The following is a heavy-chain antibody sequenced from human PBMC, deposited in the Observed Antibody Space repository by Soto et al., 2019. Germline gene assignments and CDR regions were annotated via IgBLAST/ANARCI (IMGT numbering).Heavy chain of an antibody. CDR2: IYYSGST. V-gene: IGHV4-61*01. J-gene: IGHJ4*02. CDR3: ANYPTTVTSDY. CDR1: GGSVSSGSYY. Sequence: QVQLQESGPGLVKPSETLSLTCTVSGGSVSSGSYYWSWIRQPPGKGLEWIGYIYYSGSTNYNPSLKSRVTISVDTSKNQFSLKLSSVTDADTAVYYCANYPTTVTSDYWGQGTLVTVSS. D-gene: IGHD4-17*01.